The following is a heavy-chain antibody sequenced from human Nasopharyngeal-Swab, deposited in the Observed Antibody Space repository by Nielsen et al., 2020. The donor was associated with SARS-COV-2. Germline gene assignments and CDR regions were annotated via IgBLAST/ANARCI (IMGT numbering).Heavy chain of an antibody. D-gene: IGHD1-1*01. CDR3: ARDGTGTTRKNGWFDP. Sequence: GGSLRLSCAASGFSLSSYEMSWVRQAPGKGLEWVSVIYSGGSTYYADSVKGRFTISRDNSKNTLYLQMNSLRAEDTAVYYCARDGTGTTRKNGWFDPWGQGTLVTVSS. J-gene: IGHJ5*02. CDR2: IYSGGST. V-gene: IGHV3-66*01. CDR1: GFSLSSYE.